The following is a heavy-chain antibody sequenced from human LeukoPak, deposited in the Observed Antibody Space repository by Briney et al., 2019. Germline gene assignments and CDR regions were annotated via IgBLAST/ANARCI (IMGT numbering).Heavy chain of an antibody. CDR3: AGRRGSGSYYYYYYYMDV. CDR2: IYTSGST. D-gene: IGHD3-10*01. CDR1: GGSISSYY. Sequence: SETLSLTCTVSGGSISSYYWSWIRQPAGKGLEWIGRIYTSGSTNYNPSLKSRVTMSVDTSKNQFSLKLSSVTAADTAVYYCAGRRGSGSYYYYYYYMDVWGKGTTVTISS. J-gene: IGHJ6*03. V-gene: IGHV4-4*07.